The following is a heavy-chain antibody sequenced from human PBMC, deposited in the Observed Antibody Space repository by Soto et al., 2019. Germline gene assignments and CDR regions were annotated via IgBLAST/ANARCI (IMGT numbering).Heavy chain of an antibody. D-gene: IGHD1-1*01. J-gene: IGHJ1*01. CDR2: IDPDGTTT. V-gene: IGHV3-74*01. CDR3: ARGPRPSSAGTGAY. Sequence: GSLRLSCALSGFDSSYYWIQLFRKSPGKGLEGVSRIDPDGTTTNYADSVKGRFSVSRDNAKKTIYLQMNSLTADDTALYCCARGPRPSSAGTGAYWGQGTLVTVSS. CDR1: GFDSSYYW.